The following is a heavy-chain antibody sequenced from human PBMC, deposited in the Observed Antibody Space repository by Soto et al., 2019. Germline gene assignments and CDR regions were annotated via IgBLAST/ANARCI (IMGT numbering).Heavy chain of an antibody. CDR1: GYTFTSYG. D-gene: IGHD3-16*02. CDR2: ISAYNGNT. CDR3: ARWTITFGGVITYYFDY. V-gene: IGHV1-18*01. J-gene: IGHJ4*02. Sequence: QVQLVQSGAEVKKPGASVKVSCKASGYTFTSYGISWVRQAPGQGLEWMGWISAYNGNTNYAQKLQGRVTMTTXXSXSXXYMELRSLRSDDTAVYYCARWTITFGGVITYYFDYWGQGTLVTVSS.